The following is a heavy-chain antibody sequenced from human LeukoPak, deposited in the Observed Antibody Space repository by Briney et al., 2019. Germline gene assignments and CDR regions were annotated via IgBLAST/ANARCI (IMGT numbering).Heavy chain of an antibody. CDR1: GFTFTNFW. J-gene: IGHJ4*02. V-gene: IGHV3-7*01. CDR3: ARTQLSFDY. Sequence: PGGSLRLSCAASGFTFTNFWMSWVRQAPGRGLEWVANINEDGSEKYYVDSVKGRFTISRDNAKNSLYLQMNSLRAEDTAVYYCARTQLSFDYWGQGTLVTVSS. D-gene: IGHD2-2*01. CDR2: INEDGSEK.